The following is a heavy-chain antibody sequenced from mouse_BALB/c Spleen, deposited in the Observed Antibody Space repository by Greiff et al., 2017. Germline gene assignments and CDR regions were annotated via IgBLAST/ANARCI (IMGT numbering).Heavy chain of an antibody. D-gene: IGHD2-1*01. Sequence: DVMLVESGGGLVKPGGSLKLSCAASGFTFSDYYMYWVRQTPEKRLEWVATISDGGSYTYYPDSVKGRFTISRDNAKNNLYLQMSSLKSEDTAMYHCAREGDGNYDAMDYWGQGTSVTVSS. J-gene: IGHJ4*01. CDR1: GFTFSDYY. CDR2: ISDGGSYT. CDR3: AREGDGNYDAMDY. V-gene: IGHV5-4*02.